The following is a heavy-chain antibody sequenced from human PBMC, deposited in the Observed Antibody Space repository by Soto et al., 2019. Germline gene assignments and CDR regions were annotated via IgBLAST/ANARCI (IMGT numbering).Heavy chain of an antibody. CDR2: IYYSGST. CDR3: AREPYIAGLDY. J-gene: IGHJ4*02. CDR1: GGSISSYY. Sequence: SETLSLTCTVSGGSISSYYWSWIRQPPGKGLEWIGYIYYSGSTNYNPSLKSRVTISVDTSKNQFSLKLSSVTAADTAVYYCAREPYIAGLDYWGQGTLVTVSS. D-gene: IGHD6-13*01. V-gene: IGHV4-59*01.